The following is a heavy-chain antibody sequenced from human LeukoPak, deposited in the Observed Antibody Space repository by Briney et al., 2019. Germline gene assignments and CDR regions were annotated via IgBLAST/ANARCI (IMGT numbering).Heavy chain of an antibody. Sequence: PSETLSLTCTVSGGSISSYYWSWIRQPPGKGLEWIGYIYYSGSTYYNPSLKSRVTISVDTSKNQFSLKLSSVTAADTAVYYCARVFRPSLTVFIIRGAFDIWGQGTMVTVSS. J-gene: IGHJ3*02. CDR2: IYYSGST. CDR3: ARVFRPSLTVFIIRGAFDI. D-gene: IGHD3-3*01. V-gene: IGHV4-59*08. CDR1: GGSISSYY.